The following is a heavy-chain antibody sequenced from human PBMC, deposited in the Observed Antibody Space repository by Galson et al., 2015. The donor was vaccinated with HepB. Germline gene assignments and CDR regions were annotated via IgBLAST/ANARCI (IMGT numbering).Heavy chain of an antibody. CDR1: RYTFTAYG. CDR3: ARGGSVRGLPTRGYYHYDSMDV. D-gene: IGHD3-10*01. Sequence: SVKVSCKASRYTFTAYGMHWVRQAPGQRLEWMGWVNGGNGNTKYSQKFQDRITIIRDTSASTAYMELSSLTSEDTAMYFCARGGSVRGLPTRGYYHYDSMDVWGKGTTVTVSS. CDR2: VNGGNGNT. V-gene: IGHV1-3*01. J-gene: IGHJ6*03.